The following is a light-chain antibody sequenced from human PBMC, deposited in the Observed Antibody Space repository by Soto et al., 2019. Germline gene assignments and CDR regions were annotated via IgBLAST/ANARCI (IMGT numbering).Light chain of an antibody. CDR3: QQRSVWPIT. J-gene: IGKJ5*01. Sequence: EMVLTQSPATLSVSPGEIATLSCRAGQNIHTNLAWYQQKPGQAPRLLFYGASTGATGLPARFSGSGSGTDFTLTISSLEPEDFAVYYCQQRSVWPITFRQGTRLDIK. CDR2: GAS. V-gene: IGKV3-11*01. CDR1: QNIHTN.